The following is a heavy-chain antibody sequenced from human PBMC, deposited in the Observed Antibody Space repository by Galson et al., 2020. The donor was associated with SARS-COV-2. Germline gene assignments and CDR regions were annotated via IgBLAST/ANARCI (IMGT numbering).Heavy chain of an antibody. J-gene: IGHJ4*02. D-gene: IGHD3-10*01. CDR3: ASARGYYGSGSYYTFDY. Sequence: ASVKVSCKASGYTFTGYYLHWLRPAPGQGLEWMGWINPNSGGTNYAQKFQGKVTMTRDTSISPAYMELSRLRSDDTAVYYCASARGYYGSGSYYTFDYWGQGTLVTVSS. V-gene: IGHV1-2*02. CDR2: INPNSGGT. CDR1: GYTFTGYY.